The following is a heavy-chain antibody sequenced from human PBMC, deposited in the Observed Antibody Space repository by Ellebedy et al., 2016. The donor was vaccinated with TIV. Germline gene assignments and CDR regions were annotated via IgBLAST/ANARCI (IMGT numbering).Heavy chain of an antibody. J-gene: IGHJ6*02. CDR3: TDEGIAAAGRRYTPYMDV. CDR2: IKSKTDGGTT. CDR1: GFTFSNAW. Sequence: GESLKISXAASGFTFSNAWMNWVRQAPGKGLEWVGRIKSKTDGGTTDYAAPVKGRFTISRDDSKNTLYLQMNSLKTEDTAVYYCTDEGIAAAGRRYTPYMDVWGQGTTVTVSS. D-gene: IGHD6-13*01. V-gene: IGHV3-15*07.